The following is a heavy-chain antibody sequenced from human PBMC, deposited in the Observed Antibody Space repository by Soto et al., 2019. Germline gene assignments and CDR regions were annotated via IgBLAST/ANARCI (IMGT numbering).Heavy chain of an antibody. Sequence: EVQLVESGGGLVQPGGSLRLTCAASGFTFSSYWMSWVRQTPGKGLEWVANIKQDGSEKFYVDSVKGRITISRDNAENSLYLQMNSLRAEDTAVYFCARSVWVITPRSLFDYWGQGTLVTVS. CDR1: GFTFSSYW. V-gene: IGHV3-7*03. J-gene: IGHJ4*02. CDR3: ARSVWVITPRSLFDY. CDR2: IKQDGSEK. D-gene: IGHD3-22*01.